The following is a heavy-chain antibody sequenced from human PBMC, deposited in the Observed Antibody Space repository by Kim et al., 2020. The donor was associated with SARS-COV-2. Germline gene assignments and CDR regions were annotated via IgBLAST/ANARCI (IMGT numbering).Heavy chain of an antibody. J-gene: IGHJ5*02. Sequence: SETLSLTCAVYGGSFSGYYWSWIRQPPGKGLEWIGEINHSGSTNYNPSLKSRVTISVDTSKNQFSLKLSSVTAADTAVYYCARGHRTPVRGVRRFSRWFDPWGQGTLVTVSS. V-gene: IGHV4-34*01. D-gene: IGHD3-10*01. CDR3: ARGHRTPVRGVRRFSRWFDP. CDR2: INHSGST. CDR1: GGSFSGYY.